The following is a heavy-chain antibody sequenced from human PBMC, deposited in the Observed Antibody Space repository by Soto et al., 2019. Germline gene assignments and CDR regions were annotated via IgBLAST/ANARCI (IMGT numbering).Heavy chain of an antibody. Sequence: PSETLSLTCIVSGGSISSGDYYWSWIRQHPGKGLEWIGYIYYSGSAYYNPSLKSRVSMSVDTSKNQFSLKLSSVTAADTAIYFCARDASSHWHYFDYSGQGTLVTVSS. D-gene: IGHD6-13*01. CDR3: ARDASSHWHYFDY. J-gene: IGHJ4*02. V-gene: IGHV4-31*03. CDR2: IYYSGSA. CDR1: GGSISSGDYY.